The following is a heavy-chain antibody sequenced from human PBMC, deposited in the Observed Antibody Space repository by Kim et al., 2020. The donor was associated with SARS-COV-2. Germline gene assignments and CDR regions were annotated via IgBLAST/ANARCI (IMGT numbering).Heavy chain of an antibody. J-gene: IGHJ6*02. D-gene: IGHD3-10*01. V-gene: IGHV3-66*01. CDR3: ARYDRITMVRGVTYYYGMDV. Sequence: RLTISRDNSKNTLYLQMNSLRAEDTAVYYCARYDRITMVRGVTYYYGMDVWGQGTTVTVSS.